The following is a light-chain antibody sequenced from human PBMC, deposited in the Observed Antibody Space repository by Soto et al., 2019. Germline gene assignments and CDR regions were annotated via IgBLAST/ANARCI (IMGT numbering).Light chain of an antibody. V-gene: IGKV3-20*01. CDR1: QTVKTSN. CDR3: QHFAGFPL. CDR2: AAS. Sequence: EVVLTQSPGTLSLSPGERATLSCRTSQTVKTSNLAWYQQKPGQAPRLLIYAASSRATGIPDRFSGSGSETDFTLTISRLEPDDFAVYYCQHFAGFPLFGQGPKLEIK. J-gene: IGKJ2*01.